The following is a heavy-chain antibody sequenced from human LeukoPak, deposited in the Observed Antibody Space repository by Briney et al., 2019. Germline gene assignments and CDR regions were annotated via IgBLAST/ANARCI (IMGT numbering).Heavy chain of an antibody. Sequence: PGGSLRLSCAASGFTFSSYEMNWVRQAPGKGLEWVSAISGSGGSTYYADSVKGRFTISRDNSKNTLYLQMNSLRAEDTAVYYCAKPEGEVVTPYDAFDTWGQGTMVTVSS. CDR1: GFTFSSYE. J-gene: IGHJ3*02. V-gene: IGHV3-23*01. CDR2: ISGSGGST. CDR3: AKPEGEVVTPYDAFDT. D-gene: IGHD2-15*01.